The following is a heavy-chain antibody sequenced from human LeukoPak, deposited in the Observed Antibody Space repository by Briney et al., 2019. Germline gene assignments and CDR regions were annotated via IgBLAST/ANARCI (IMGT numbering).Heavy chain of an antibody. J-gene: IGHJ4*02. V-gene: IGHV1-24*01. CDR1: GYTLTEVS. CDR2: FDPEYGET. Sequence: ASVEVSCKLSGYTLTEVSVAWVRQAPGKGLEWMGGFDPEYGETVYTQKFQGRFTMTEDTSADTAYMELSSLKSEDTAVYYCTTEGHDYWGQGTPVTVSS. CDR3: TTEGHDY.